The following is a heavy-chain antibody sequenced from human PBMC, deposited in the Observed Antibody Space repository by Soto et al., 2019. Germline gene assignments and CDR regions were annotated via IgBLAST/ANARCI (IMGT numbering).Heavy chain of an antibody. CDR1: GFTFSSYS. V-gene: IGHV3-21*01. Sequence: EVQLVESGGGLVKPGGSLRLSCAASGFTFSSYSMNWVRQAPGKGLEWVSSISSSSSYIYYADSVKGRFTISRDNAKNSLYLQMNSLRAEDTAVYYCAREMAGYGDYSEFDYWGQGTLVTVSS. J-gene: IGHJ4*02. CDR2: ISSSSSYI. D-gene: IGHD4-17*01. CDR3: AREMAGYGDYSEFDY.